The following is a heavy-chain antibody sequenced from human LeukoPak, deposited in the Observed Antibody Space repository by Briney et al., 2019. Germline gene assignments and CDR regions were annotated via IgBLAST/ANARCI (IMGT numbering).Heavy chain of an antibody. J-gene: IGHJ4*02. CDR1: GFTVSNNY. CDR2: IYSGGST. Sequence: GGTLRLSCVVSGFTVSNNYMSWVRQAPRKGLEWVSLIYSGGSTYYADSVKGRLTISRDNSKNTLYLQMTSLRVDDTAMYYCLCYHDSSSYVDYWGQGALVTVS. CDR3: LCYHDSSSYVDY. D-gene: IGHD3-22*01. V-gene: IGHV3-53*01.